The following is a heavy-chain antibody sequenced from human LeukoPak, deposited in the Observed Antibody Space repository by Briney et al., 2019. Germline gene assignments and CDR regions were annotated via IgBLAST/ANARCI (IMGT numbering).Heavy chain of an antibody. Sequence: PSETLSLTCAVYGGSFSGYYWSWIRQPPGKGLEWIGEINHSGTTKYNPSLKSRVTISVDTSKNQFSLKLNSVTTADTAVYYCARDWADYSGSYGCFDYWGQGTLVTVSS. J-gene: IGHJ4*02. CDR1: GGSFSGYY. CDR2: INHSGTT. CDR3: ARDWADYSGSYGCFDY. V-gene: IGHV4-34*01. D-gene: IGHD1-26*01.